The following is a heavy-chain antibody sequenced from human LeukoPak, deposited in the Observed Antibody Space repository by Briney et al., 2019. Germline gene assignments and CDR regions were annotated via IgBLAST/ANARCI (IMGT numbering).Heavy chain of an antibody. D-gene: IGHD5/OR15-5a*01. J-gene: IGHJ4*02. V-gene: IGHV3-9*01. CDR2: ISWNSVHI. Sequence: PGGSLTLSCAASGFAFDFSAMHWVRQAPGTCLESLSTISWNSVHIDYAYSVKCRFTISKEKAKNCLYLQMTSMRDEDTALYYCVKKGSVCYDGICRYFDSWGQGTLVKVSS. CDR3: VKKGSVCYDGICRYFDS. CDR1: GFAFDFSA.